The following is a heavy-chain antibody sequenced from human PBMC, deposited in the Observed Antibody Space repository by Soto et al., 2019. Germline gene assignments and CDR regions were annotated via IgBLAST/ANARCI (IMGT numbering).Heavy chain of an antibody. CDR1: GFTFDDYA. J-gene: IGHJ4*02. CDR3: AKGGPEGY. V-gene: IGHV3-9*01. Sequence: EVQLVESGGGLVQPGRSPRLSCAASGFTFDDYAMHWVRQAPGKGLEWVSGISWNSGSIGYADSVKGRFTISRDNAKNSLYLQMNSLRAEDTALYYCAKGGPEGYWGQGTLVTVSS. CDR2: ISWNSGSI.